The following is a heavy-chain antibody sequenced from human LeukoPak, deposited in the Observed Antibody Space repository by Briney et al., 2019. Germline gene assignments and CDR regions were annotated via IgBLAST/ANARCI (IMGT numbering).Heavy chain of an antibody. CDR2: ISGSGGST. D-gene: IGHD5-12*01. CDR1: GFTFSSYA. CDR3: AKSVDIVATSSLDY. V-gene: IGHV3-23*01. J-gene: IGHJ4*02. Sequence: GGSLRLSCAASGFTFSSYAMRWVRQAPGKGLEWVSAISGSGGSTYYADSVKGRFTISRDNSKNTLYLQMNSLRAEDTAVYYCAKSVDIVATSSLDYWGQGTLVTVSS.